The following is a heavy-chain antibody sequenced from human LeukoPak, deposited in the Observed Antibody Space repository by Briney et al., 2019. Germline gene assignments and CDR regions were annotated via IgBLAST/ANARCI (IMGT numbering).Heavy chain of an antibody. CDR2: ISDNGRSK. D-gene: IGHD4-17*01. Sequence: GGSLRLSCAASGFSFISYGMHWVRQAPGKGLEWVGVISDNGRSKDYADSVKGRFTISRDNSKDTLYLQMNSLRDEDTAVYYCAKRPSDYGDYVSYFDYWGQGTLVTVSS. CDR1: GFSFISYG. CDR3: AKRPSDYGDYVSYFDY. V-gene: IGHV3-30*18. J-gene: IGHJ4*02.